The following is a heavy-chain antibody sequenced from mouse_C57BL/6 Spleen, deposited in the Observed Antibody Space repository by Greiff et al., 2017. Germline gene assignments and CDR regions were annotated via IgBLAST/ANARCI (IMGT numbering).Heavy chain of an antibody. CDR3: ARAAYSNYDWFAY. CDR2: INPSNGGT. J-gene: IGHJ3*01. V-gene: IGHV1-53*01. Sequence: QVQLQQSGTELVKPGASVKLSCKASGYTFTSYWMHWVKPRPGQGLEWIGNINPSNGGTNYNEKFKSKATLTVDKSSSTAYMQLSSLTSEDSAVYYCARAAYSNYDWFAYWGQGTLVTVSA. D-gene: IGHD2-5*01. CDR1: GYTFTSYW.